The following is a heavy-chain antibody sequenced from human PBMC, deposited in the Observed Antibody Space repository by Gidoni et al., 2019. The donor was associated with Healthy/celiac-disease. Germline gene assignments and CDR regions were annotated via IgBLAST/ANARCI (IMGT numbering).Heavy chain of an antibody. CDR1: GYTFTSYG. J-gene: IGHJ4*02. CDR2: ISAYNGTT. Sequence: QVQLVQSGAEVKKPGASVKVSCKASGYTFTSYGISWVRQAPGQGLDGMGWISAYNGTTNYAQKLQGRVTMTTDTSTSTAYMELRILRSDDTAVYYCARDRGGSFPQAPFDYWGQGTLVTVSS. D-gene: IGHD1-26*01. V-gene: IGHV1-18*04. CDR3: ARDRGGSFPQAPFDY.